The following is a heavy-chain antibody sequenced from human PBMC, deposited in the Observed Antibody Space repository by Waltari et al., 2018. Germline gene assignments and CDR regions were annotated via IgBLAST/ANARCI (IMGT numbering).Heavy chain of an antibody. CDR1: GFTFNYFA. CDR2: ITSEGTDT. J-gene: IGHJ6*02. V-gene: IGHV3-23*01. CDR3: VKALFASGMKYGVDV. D-gene: IGHD1-1*01. Sequence: EVQLLESGGGLVQPGGSLRLSCIASGFTFNYFAVGWVRQASGKGLEWVSHITSEGTDTYYADSVKGRFTVSRDDSRKTLFLHMSSLRAADTALYYCVKALFASGMKYGVDVWGQGTRVTVSS.